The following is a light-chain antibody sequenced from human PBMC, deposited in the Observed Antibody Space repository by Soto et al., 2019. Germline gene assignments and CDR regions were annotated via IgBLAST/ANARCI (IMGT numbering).Light chain of an antibody. CDR3: EAWDDSLKAVI. Sequence: QSVLTQPPSVSGTPGQRVTISCSGSSSSIGSNSVNWYQHVPGTAPKLLIHTNNLRPSGIPDRFSGSRSGTSASLDITDLQSEDETEYYCEAWDDSLKAVIFGGGTKLTVL. CDR2: TNN. J-gene: IGLJ2*01. CDR1: SSSIGSNS. V-gene: IGLV1-44*01.